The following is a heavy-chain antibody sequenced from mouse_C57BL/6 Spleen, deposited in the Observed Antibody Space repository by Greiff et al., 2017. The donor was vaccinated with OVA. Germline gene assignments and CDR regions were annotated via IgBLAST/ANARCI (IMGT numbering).Heavy chain of an antibody. CDR3: ARNWDEGGYFDY. J-gene: IGHJ2*01. CDR1: GYSFTGYY. Sequence: EVQLQQSGPELVKPGASVKISCKASGYSFTGYYMNWVKQSPEKSLEWIGEINPSTGGTTYNQKFKAKATLTVDKSSSTAYMQRKSLTSEDSAVYYCARNWDEGGYFDYWGQGTTLTVSS. D-gene: IGHD4-1*01. CDR2: INPSTGGT. V-gene: IGHV1-42*01.